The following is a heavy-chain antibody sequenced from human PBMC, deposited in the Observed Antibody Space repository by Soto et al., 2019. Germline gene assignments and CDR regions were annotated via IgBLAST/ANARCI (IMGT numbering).Heavy chain of an antibody. V-gene: IGHV4-30-2*01. CDR1: GGSISSGGYS. D-gene: IGHD6-19*01. Sequence: SETLSLTCAVSGGSISSGGYSWSWIRQPPGKGLEWIGYIYHSGSTYYNPSLKSRVTISVDTSKNQFSLKLSSVTAADTAVYYCARGGHSSGWYLDLGYFDYWGQGTLVTVSS. CDR3: ARGGHSSGWYLDLGYFDY. CDR2: IYHSGST. J-gene: IGHJ4*02.